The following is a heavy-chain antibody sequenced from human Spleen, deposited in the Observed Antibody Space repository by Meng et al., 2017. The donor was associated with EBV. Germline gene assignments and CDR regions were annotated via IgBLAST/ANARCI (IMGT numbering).Heavy chain of an antibody. V-gene: IGHV4-4*02. D-gene: IGHD6-13*01. Sequence: LQRSGPERMKRSGTLSLFCAVSGGSINSGNWWNWVRQPPGKGLEWIGEIYHSGSTNYNPSLESRVTISVDKSKNQFSLKLSSVTAADTAVYYCARTYSSSIYYFDSWGPGTLVTVSS. CDR3: ARTYSSSIYYFDS. J-gene: IGHJ4*02. CDR1: GGSINSGNW. CDR2: IYHSGST.